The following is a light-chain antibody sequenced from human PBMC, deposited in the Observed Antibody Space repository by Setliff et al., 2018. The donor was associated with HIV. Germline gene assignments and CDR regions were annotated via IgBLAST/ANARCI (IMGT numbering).Light chain of an antibody. CDR2: EVN. J-gene: IGLJ1*01. V-gene: IGLV2-23*02. CDR3: CSYAGDTAFYV. Sequence: QSALTQPASVSGSSGQSITISCTGTNSDVGSYNFVSWYQLHPGKAPKLMIYEVNNRPSGVSNRFSGSKSGNTASLTISGLQAGDEADYYCCSYAGDTAFYVFGIGTKVTVL. CDR1: NSDVGSYNF.